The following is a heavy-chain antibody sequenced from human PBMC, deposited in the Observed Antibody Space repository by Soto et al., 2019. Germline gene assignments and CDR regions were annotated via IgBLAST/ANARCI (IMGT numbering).Heavy chain of an antibody. D-gene: IGHD6-6*01. CDR2: INPNSGGT. J-gene: IGHJ6*02. CDR1: GYTFTAYY. Sequence: QVQLVQSGAEVEKPGASVKVSCKASGYTFTAYYIHWVRQARGQGLEWLGWINPNSGGTSYSQKFQAWITLTRETYISTADMELTRLTSAATAVYYCAIANSIRPYYYNMDGCGQGTTVTVSS. V-gene: IGHV1-2*04. CDR3: AIANSIRPYYYNMDG.